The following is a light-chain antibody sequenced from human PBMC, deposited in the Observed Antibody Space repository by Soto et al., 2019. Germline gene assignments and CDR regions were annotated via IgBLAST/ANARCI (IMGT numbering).Light chain of an antibody. CDR1: QSVSSNY. V-gene: IGKV3-20*01. J-gene: IGKJ1*01. Sequence: EIVLTQSPGTLSLYPGERATLSCRASQSVSSNYLAWYQQKPGQAPRLLIYGAASVATGIPDSFSGSGSGTDFTLTISRLEPEDFAVYYCQQYGSSRWTFGQGTKVDIK. CDR2: GAA. CDR3: QQYGSSRWT.